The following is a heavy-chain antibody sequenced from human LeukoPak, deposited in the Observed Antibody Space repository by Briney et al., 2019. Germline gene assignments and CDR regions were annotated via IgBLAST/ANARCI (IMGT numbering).Heavy chain of an antibody. CDR1: GYTFTGYY. D-gene: IGHD1-26*01. CDR2: INPNSGGT. Sequence: GASVKVSCKASGYTFTGYYMHWVRQAPGQGLEWMGWINPNSGGTNYAQKFQGRVTMTRDTSISTAYMDLSSLRSDATAVYYCAREGPDGSYYGFAYWGQGTLVTVSS. J-gene: IGHJ4*02. V-gene: IGHV1-2*02. CDR3: AREGPDGSYYGFAY.